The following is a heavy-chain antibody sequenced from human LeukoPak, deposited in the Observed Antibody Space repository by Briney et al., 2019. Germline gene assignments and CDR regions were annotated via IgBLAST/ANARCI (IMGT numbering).Heavy chain of an antibody. CDR2: INSDGSHT. J-gene: IGHJ4*02. Sequence: PGRSLRLSCAASEFTFNNYWMHWVRHAPGKGLVWVSRINSDGSHTDYADSVKGRFTISRDNAKNTLYLQMNSLRAEDTAVYYCASHSTFVGGATESIDYWGQGTLVTVSS. D-gene: IGHD1-26*01. CDR3: ASHSTFVGGATESIDY. CDR1: EFTFNNYW. V-gene: IGHV3-74*01.